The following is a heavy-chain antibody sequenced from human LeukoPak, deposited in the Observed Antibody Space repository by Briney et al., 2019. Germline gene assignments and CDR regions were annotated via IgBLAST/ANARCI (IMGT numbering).Heavy chain of an antibody. Sequence: ASETLSLTCTVSGGSISSYYWSWIRQPAGKGLEWIGCIYYSGSTNYNPSLKSRVTISVDTSKNQFSLKLSSVTAADTAVYYCARNPRGYSGYDDDNWFDPWGQGTLVTVSS. D-gene: IGHD5-12*01. CDR2: IYYSGST. J-gene: IGHJ5*02. CDR1: GGSISSYY. CDR3: ARNPRGYSGYDDDNWFDP. V-gene: IGHV4-59*01.